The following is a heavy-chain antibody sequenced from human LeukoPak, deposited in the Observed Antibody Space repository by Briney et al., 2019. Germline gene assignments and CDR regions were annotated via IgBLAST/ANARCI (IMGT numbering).Heavy chain of an antibody. V-gene: IGHV3-30*02. CDR3: AKDLVAAAGNNWFDP. CDR1: GFTFSSYG. Sequence: PGGSLRLSCAASGFTFSSYGMHWVRKAPGKGLEWVAFIRYDGSNKYYADSVKGRFTISRDNSKNTLYLQMNSLRAEDTAVYYCAKDLVAAAGNNWFDPWGQGTLVTVSP. D-gene: IGHD6-13*01. J-gene: IGHJ5*02. CDR2: IRYDGSNK.